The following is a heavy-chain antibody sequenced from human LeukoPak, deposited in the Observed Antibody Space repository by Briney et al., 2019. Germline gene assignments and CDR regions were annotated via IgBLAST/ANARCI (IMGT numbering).Heavy chain of an antibody. Sequence: TGGSLRLSCAASGFTFSSYAMHWVRQAPGKGLEWVAVISYDGSNKYYADSVKGRFTISRDNSKNTLYLQMNSLRAEDTAVYYCARDRTFLEWLLSTYYYYGMDVWGQGTTVTVSS. D-gene: IGHD3-3*02. CDR2: ISYDGSNK. V-gene: IGHV3-30-3*01. J-gene: IGHJ6*02. CDR3: ARDRTFLEWLLSTYYYYGMDV. CDR1: GFTFSSYA.